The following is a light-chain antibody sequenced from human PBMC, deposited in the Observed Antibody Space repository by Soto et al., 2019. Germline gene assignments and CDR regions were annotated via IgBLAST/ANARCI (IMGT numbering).Light chain of an antibody. CDR2: AAS. V-gene: IGKV3-20*01. J-gene: IGKJ5*01. CDR3: QQYGSSLIT. Sequence: EIVMTQSPATLSVSPGERATLSCRASQSISSSYLAWYQQKAGQAPRLLIYAASSRATGIPVRFSGSGSGTDFTLTISRLEPEDFAVYYCQQYGSSLITFGQGTRLEIK. CDR1: QSISSSY.